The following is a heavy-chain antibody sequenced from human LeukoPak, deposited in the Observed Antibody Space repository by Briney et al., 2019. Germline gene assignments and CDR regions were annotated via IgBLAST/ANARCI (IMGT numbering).Heavy chain of an antibody. Sequence: GASVKVSCKASGYTFTSYGISWVRQAPGQGLEWMGWISAYNGNTNYAQKLQGRDTMTTDTSTSTAYMELRSLRSDDTAVYYCARAPWDYDSTPYGFDIWGQGTMVTVSS. CDR1: GYTFTSYG. V-gene: IGHV1-18*01. J-gene: IGHJ3*02. CDR2: ISAYNGNT. CDR3: ARAPWDYDSTPYGFDI. D-gene: IGHD3-22*01.